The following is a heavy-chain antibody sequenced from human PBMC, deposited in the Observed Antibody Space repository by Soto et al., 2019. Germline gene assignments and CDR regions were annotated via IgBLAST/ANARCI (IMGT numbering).Heavy chain of an antibody. CDR3: AKGTYYDILTGYSFYGMDV. V-gene: IGHV3-23*01. D-gene: IGHD3-9*01. CDR1: GFTFSSYA. CDR2: ISGSGGST. Sequence: GGSLRLSCAASGFTFSSYAMSWVRQAPGKGLEWVSAISGSGGSTYYADSVKGRFTISRDNSKNTLYLQMNSLRAEDTAVYYCAKGTYYDILTGYSFYGMDVWGQGTTVTVSS. J-gene: IGHJ6*02.